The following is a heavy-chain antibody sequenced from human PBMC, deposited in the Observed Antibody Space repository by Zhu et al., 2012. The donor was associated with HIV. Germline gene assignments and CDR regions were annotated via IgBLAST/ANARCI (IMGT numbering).Heavy chain of an antibody. D-gene: IGHD2-21*01. CDR1: GGSFSGSF. CDR2: INHSGTT. V-gene: IGHV4-34*02. CDR3: ASVGGQLLGLRVPGP. J-gene: IGHJ5*02. Sequence: QVQLQQWGAGLLKPSETLSLTCAVYGGSFSGSFWSWIRQSPGKGLEWIGEINHSGTTNYNPSLKGRVTILIDTSKNQFSLKLTSVTAADTAIYYCASVGGQLLGLRVPGPWGQGTLVTVSS.